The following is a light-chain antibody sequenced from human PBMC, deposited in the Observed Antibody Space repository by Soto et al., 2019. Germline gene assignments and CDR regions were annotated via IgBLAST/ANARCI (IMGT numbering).Light chain of an antibody. V-gene: IGLV2-23*01. CDR1: NSDVGSHNF. J-gene: IGLJ3*02. CDR3: CSLTNGATWV. CDR2: EAS. Sequence: QSVLTQPASVSGSPGQSITISCTGTNSDVGSHNFVSWYQQYPGKAPKLLIYEASKRPSGLSNRFSGSKSGNTASLTISGLQDEDEADYYCCSLTNGATWVFGGGTKVTVL.